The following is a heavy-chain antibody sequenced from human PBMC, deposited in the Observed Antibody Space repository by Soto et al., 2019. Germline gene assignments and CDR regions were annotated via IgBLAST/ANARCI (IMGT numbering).Heavy chain of an antibody. J-gene: IGHJ6*02. CDR1: GDSVSSNSAA. Sequence: LSLTCAISGDSVSSNSAAWNWIRQSPSRGLEWLGRTYYRSKWYNDYAVSVKSRITINPDTSKNQFSLQLNSVTPEDTAVYYCARGSSSWLNYYYYGMDVWGQGTTVTVSS. D-gene: IGHD6-13*01. CDR2: TYYRSKWYN. V-gene: IGHV6-1*01. CDR3: ARGSSSWLNYYYYGMDV.